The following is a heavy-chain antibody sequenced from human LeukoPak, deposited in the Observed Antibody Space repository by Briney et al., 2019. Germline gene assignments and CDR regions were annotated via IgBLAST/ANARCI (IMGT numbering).Heavy chain of an antibody. J-gene: IGHJ4*02. CDR1: GFTFNSYA. CDR2: ITGSGAST. Sequence: GGSLRLSCAASGFTFNSYAMNWVRQAPGKGLEWISAITGSGASTYFADSVKGRFTISRDNSKSTLYLQMNGLRAEDTAVYYCAKISTPIPAAGAMDNWGQGTLVTVSS. V-gene: IGHV3-23*01. CDR3: AKISTPIPAAGAMDN. D-gene: IGHD6-13*01.